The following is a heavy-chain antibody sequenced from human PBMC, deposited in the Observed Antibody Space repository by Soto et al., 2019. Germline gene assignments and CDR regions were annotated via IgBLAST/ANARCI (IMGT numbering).Heavy chain of an antibody. Sequence: SETLSLTCAVSGGSISSGDYYWSWIRQPPGKGLEWIGYIYYSGSTYYNPSLKSRVTISVDTSKNQFSLKLSSVTAADTAVYFCAGIQSKRLSGLDPWGQGTLVTVSS. CDR2: IYYSGST. J-gene: IGHJ5*02. CDR1: GGSISSGDYY. D-gene: IGHD5-18*01. V-gene: IGHV4-30-4*01. CDR3: AGIQSKRLSGLDP.